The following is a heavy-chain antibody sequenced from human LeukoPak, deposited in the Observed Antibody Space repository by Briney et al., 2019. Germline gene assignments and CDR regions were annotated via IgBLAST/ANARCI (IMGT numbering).Heavy chain of an antibody. V-gene: IGHV4-59*01. CDR3: ARARTGFDL. D-gene: IGHD1-1*01. Sequence: SEXXSLTCTVAGGSIXXDYWSWXRXXPXKXLECIGYIYYTGSTNYNPSLKSRVTISVDTSKNQLSLKLSSVTAADSAVYYCARARTGFDLWGQGALVTVSS. CDR2: IYYTGST. J-gene: IGHJ5*02. CDR1: GGSIXXDY.